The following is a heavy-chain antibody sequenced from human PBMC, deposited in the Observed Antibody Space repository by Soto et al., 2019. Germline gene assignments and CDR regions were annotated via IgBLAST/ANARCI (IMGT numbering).Heavy chain of an antibody. J-gene: IGHJ3*02. CDR3: ARKAVAGSDAFDI. CDR2: IYYSGST. CDR1: EGSISGYY. Sequence: VPLSDPNSVSEGSISGYYWSWILQPPGKGLEWIGYIYYSGSTNYNPSLKSRVTISVDTSKNQFSLKLSSVTAADTAVYYCARKAVAGSDAFDILGQGTMVTVSS. D-gene: IGHD6-19*01. V-gene: IGHV4-59*01.